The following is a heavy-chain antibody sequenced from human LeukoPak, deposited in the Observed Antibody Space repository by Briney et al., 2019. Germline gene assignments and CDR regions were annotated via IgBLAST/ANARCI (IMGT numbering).Heavy chain of an antibody. V-gene: IGHV4-59*01. CDR2: IYYSGST. Sequence: SETLSLTCTVSGGSISSYYWSWIRQPPGKGLEWIGYIYYSGSTNYNPSLKSRVTISIDTSKNQFSLKLSSVTAADTAVYYCARDRLRKTTPIKYYYYGMDVWGQGTTVTVSS. CDR1: GGSISSYY. CDR3: ARDRLRKTTPIKYYYYGMDV. J-gene: IGHJ6*02. D-gene: IGHD4-17*01.